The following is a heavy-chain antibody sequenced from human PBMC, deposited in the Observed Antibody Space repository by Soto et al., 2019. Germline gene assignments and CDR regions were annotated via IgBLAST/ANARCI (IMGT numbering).Heavy chain of an antibody. Sequence: QVQLVESGGGVVQPGRSLRLSCAASGFTFSSYGMHWVCQAPGKGLEWVAVIWYDGSNKYYADSVKGRFTISRDNSKNTLYLQMNSLRAEDTAVYYCASLRSTVKVDPPESFDYWGQGTLVTVSS. V-gene: IGHV3-33*01. J-gene: IGHJ4*02. CDR1: GFTFSSYG. CDR3: ASLRSTVKVDPPESFDY. CDR2: IWYDGSNK. D-gene: IGHD4-17*01.